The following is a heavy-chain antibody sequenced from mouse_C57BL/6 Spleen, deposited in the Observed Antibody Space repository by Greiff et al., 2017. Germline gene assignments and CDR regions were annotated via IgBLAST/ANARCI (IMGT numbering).Heavy chain of an antibody. J-gene: IGHJ4*01. Sequence: QVQLQQPGAELVMPGASVKLSCKASGYTFTSYWMHWVKQRPGQGLEWIGEIDPSDSYTNYNQKFKGKSTLTVDKSSSTAYMQLSRLTSEDSAVYYCARGHNSCAMDYWGQGTSVTVSS. CDR3: ARGHNSCAMDY. V-gene: IGHV1-69*01. CDR2: IDPSDSYT. CDR1: GYTFTSYW. D-gene: IGHD1-3*01.